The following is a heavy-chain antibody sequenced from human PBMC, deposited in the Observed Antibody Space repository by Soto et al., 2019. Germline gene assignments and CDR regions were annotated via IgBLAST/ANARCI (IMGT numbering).Heavy chain of an antibody. CDR1: GTSLRSGGNY. CDR2: IYHSGTA. V-gene: IGHV4-31*03. D-gene: IGHD2-15*01. CDR3: ARARDQFGGPFAY. Sequence: QVQLQVSGPGLVKPSQTLSLTCSVSGTSLRSGGNYWSWIRQHPVKGLEWIGQIYHSGTAYYNPSFQSRVTTSVDSSRSQFSLMLDSVTAADTAVYYCARARDQFGGPFAYWGRGSWSPSPQ. J-gene: IGHJ4*02.